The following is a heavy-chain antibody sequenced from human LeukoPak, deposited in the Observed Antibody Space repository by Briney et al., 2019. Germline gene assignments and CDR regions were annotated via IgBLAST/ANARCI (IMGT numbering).Heavy chain of an antibody. Sequence: GGSLRLSCAASGFTFSSYAMSWVRQIPGKGLEWVSAISGSGGSTYYADSVKGRFTISRDNSKNTLYLQMNSLRAEDTAVYYCAKDYYYDSSGYYYPLDYWGQGTLVTVSS. CDR2: ISGSGGST. V-gene: IGHV3-23*01. CDR1: GFTFSSYA. CDR3: AKDYYYDSSGYYYPLDY. D-gene: IGHD3-22*01. J-gene: IGHJ4*02.